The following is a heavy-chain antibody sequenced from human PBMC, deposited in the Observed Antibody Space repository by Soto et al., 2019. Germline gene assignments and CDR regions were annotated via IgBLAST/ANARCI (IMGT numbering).Heavy chain of an antibody. V-gene: IGHV1-8*01. D-gene: IGHD3-22*01. J-gene: IGHJ4*02. Sequence: GASVKVSCKASGYNISSYDIIWVRQAAGQGLEWMGWMDPNRGHSDSVQNFRGRVTMTTNISASTAYMELSSLRAEDTAVYYCAKSRYSDSSGDFYDYWGQGTLVTVSS. CDR1: GYNISSYD. CDR3: AKSRYSDSSGDFYDY. CDR2: MDPNRGHS.